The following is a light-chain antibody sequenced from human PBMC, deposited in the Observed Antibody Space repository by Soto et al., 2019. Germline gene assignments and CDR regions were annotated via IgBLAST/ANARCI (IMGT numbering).Light chain of an antibody. Sequence: EIVMTQSPATLSVSPGERATLSGRASQSISSNLAWYQQKPGQAPRLLISGASTRAAGIPARFSGSESGTEFTLTISSLQSEDFAVYYCQQYNNWPLLTFGGGTRVEIK. CDR3: QQYNNWPLLT. CDR1: QSISSN. CDR2: GAS. J-gene: IGKJ4*01. V-gene: IGKV3-15*01.